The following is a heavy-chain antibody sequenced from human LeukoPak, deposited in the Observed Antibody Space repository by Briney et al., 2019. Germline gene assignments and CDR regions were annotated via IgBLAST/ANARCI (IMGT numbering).Heavy chain of an antibody. CDR1: GFTFSSYA. Sequence: GGSLRLSCAASGFTFSSYAMHWVRQAPGKGLEWVAVISYDGSNKYYADSVKGRFTISRDNSKNTLYLQMNSLRAEDTAVYYCARVSSTSYYYGMDVWGQGTTVTVSS. D-gene: IGHD2-2*01. J-gene: IGHJ6*02. CDR3: ARVSSTSYYYGMDV. CDR2: ISYDGSNK. V-gene: IGHV3-30-3*01.